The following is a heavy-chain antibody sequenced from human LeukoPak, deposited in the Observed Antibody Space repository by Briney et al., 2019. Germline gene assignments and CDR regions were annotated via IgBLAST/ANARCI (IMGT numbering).Heavy chain of an antibody. Sequence: TGGSLRLSCAASGFTVSSNYMSWVRQAPGKGLEWVSVIYSGGSTYYADSVKGRFTISRDNSKNTLYLQMNSLRAEDTAVYYCAKGGYNWNGGDAFDIWGQGTMVTVSS. CDR1: GFTVSSNY. CDR3: AKGGYNWNGGDAFDI. V-gene: IGHV3-53*01. CDR2: IYSGGST. J-gene: IGHJ3*02. D-gene: IGHD1-1*01.